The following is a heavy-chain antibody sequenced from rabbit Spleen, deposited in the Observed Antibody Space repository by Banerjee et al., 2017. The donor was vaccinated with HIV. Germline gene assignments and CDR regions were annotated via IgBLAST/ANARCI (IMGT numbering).Heavy chain of an antibody. J-gene: IGHJ4*01. CDR3: ARDLAGAIGWNFSL. Sequence: QEQLVESGGGLVKPEGSLTLTCKASGFSFSDRDVMCWVRQAPGKGLEWIACINAATANPVYATWAKGRFTISRTSSTTVTLQMTSLTAADTATYFCARDLAGAIGWNFSLWGPGTLVTVS. CDR2: INAATANP. V-gene: IGHV1S45*01. CDR1: GFSFSDRDV. D-gene: IGHD4-1*01.